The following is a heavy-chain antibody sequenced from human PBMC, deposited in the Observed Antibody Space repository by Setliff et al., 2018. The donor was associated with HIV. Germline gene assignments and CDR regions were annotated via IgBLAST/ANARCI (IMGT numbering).Heavy chain of an antibody. Sequence: LSLTCNVSGGSISSSSFYWAWLRQPPGKEPEWIASIYYNTRTYYNLSLRSRVTISVDTSKNLFSLKMTSVTAADTAVYYCAGNQNWDGYAFPYIDVWGKGTTVT. D-gene: IGHD3-16*01. CDR3: AGNQNWDGYAFPYIDV. V-gene: IGHV4-39*02. CDR2: IYYNTRT. CDR1: GGSISSSSFY. J-gene: IGHJ6*03.